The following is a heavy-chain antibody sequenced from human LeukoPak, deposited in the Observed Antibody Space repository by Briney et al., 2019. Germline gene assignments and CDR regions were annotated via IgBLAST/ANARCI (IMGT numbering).Heavy chain of an antibody. CDR1: GFTVRSNY. D-gene: IGHD5-18*01. J-gene: IGHJ6*04. Sequence: GGSLSLSCAACGFTVRSNYMSWVRQARGEGLEWVSVIYSGGSTYYADSVKGRFTISRDNSKNTLYLQMNSLRAEDTAVYYCASERYRYGPPGSGMDVWGKGTTVTVSS. CDR2: IYSGGST. V-gene: IGHV3-53*01. CDR3: ASERYRYGPPGSGMDV.